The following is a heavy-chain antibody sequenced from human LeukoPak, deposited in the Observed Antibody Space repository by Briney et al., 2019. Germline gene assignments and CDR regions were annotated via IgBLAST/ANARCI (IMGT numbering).Heavy chain of an antibody. CDR3: ARDGGSYYPYFYYYMDV. V-gene: IGHV1-69*13. CDR1: GGTFSSYA. J-gene: IGHJ6*03. CDR2: IIPIFGTA. D-gene: IGHD1-26*01. Sequence: ASVKVSCKASGGTFSSYAISWVRQAPGQGLEWMGGIIPIFGTANYAQKFQGRVTITADESTSTAYMELSSLRSEDTAVYYCARDGGSYYPYFYYYMDVWGKGTTVTVSS.